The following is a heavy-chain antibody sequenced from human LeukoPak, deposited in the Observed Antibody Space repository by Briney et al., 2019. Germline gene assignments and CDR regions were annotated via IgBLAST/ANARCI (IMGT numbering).Heavy chain of an antibody. J-gene: IGHJ4*02. V-gene: IGHV4-59*08. D-gene: IGHD2-15*01. CDR2: IYYSGST. Sequence: SETLSLTCTVSGGSISSYYWSWIRQPPGKGLEWIGYIYYSGSTNYNPSLKSRVTISVDTSKNQFSLKLSSVTAADTAVYYCARHNRRGYCSGGSCPYFDYWGQGTLVTVSS. CDR3: ARHNRRGYCSGGSCPYFDY. CDR1: GGSISSYY.